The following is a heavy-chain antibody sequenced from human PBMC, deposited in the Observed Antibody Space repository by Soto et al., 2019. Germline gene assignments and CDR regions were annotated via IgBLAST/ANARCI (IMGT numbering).Heavy chain of an antibody. CDR2: IYYSVST. CDR3: AGSSGYYYRFDY. V-gene: IGHV4-31*03. J-gene: IGHJ4*02. D-gene: IGHD3-22*01. Sequence: TLSLTCTVSGGSISSGGYYWSWIRQHPGKGLEWIGYIYYSVSTYYNPSLKSRVTISVDTSKNQFSLKLSSVTAADTAVYYCAGSSGYYYRFDYWGQGTLVTVSS. CDR1: GGSISSGGYY.